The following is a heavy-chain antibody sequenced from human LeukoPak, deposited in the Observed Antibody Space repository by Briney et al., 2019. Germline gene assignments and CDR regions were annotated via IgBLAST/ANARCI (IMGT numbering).Heavy chain of an antibody. J-gene: IGHJ4*02. Sequence: SETLSLTCTVSGGSISSGGYYWSWIRQPPGKGLEWIGYIYHSGSTYYNPSLKSRVAISVDRSKNQFSLKLSSVTAADTAVYYCARGSQYSSSWYDYFDYWGQGTLVTVSS. CDR3: ARGSQYSSSWYDYFDY. V-gene: IGHV4-30-2*01. CDR1: GGSISSGGYY. D-gene: IGHD6-13*01. CDR2: IYHSGST.